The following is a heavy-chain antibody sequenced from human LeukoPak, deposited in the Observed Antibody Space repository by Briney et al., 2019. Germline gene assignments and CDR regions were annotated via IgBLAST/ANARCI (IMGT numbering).Heavy chain of an antibody. D-gene: IGHD2-2*02. J-gene: IGHJ4*02. CDR2: VSGSGGST. Sequence: GGSLRLSCAASGFTFSSYAMSWVRQAPGKGLEWVSAVSGSGGSTYYADSVKGRFTISRDNSKNTLYLQMNSLRAEDTAVYYCAKGPTYQPLLYPGPPFDYWGQGTLVTVSS. CDR3: AKGPTYQPLLYPGPPFDY. V-gene: IGHV3-23*01. CDR1: GFTFSSYA.